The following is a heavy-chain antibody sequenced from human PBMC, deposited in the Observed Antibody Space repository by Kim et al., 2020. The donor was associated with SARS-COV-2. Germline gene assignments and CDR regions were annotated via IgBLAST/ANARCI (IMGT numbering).Heavy chain of an antibody. CDR2: IRRGGTYT. CDR3: VRGRNYYESSGFCPDL. Sequence: GGSLRLSCAASGFTFSDYNMTWIRQAPGKGLEWISFIRRGGTYTNYADSVKGRFTISRDNAKNTVFLQMNSLRDGDTAVYFCVRGRNYYESSGFCPDLWGQGTKVTVSS. J-gene: IGHJ3*01. V-gene: IGHV3-11*06. D-gene: IGHD3-22*01. CDR1: GFTFSDYN.